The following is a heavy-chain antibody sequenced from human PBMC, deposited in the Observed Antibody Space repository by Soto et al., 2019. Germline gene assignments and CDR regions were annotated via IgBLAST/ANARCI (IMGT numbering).Heavy chain of an antibody. CDR1: GFTFNTFW. CDR2: IKHDGSET. Sequence: GGSLRLSCAASGFTFNTFWMSWVRQSPGKGLEWVANIKHDGSETYYADSVKGRFTISRDNAKNSLFLQMNSLRAEDTALYYCVRDEGTVVPSYFGYWGQGILVTVSS. V-gene: IGHV3-7*01. J-gene: IGHJ4*02. D-gene: IGHD1-1*01. CDR3: VRDEGTVVPSYFGY.